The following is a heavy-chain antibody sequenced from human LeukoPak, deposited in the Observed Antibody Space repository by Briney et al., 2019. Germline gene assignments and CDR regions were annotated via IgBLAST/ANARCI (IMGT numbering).Heavy chain of an antibody. D-gene: IGHD3-10*01. CDR1: GFTFSSYA. CDR3: ARTRGAANDY. Sequence: PGGSLRLSCAASGFTFSSYAMHWVRQAPGKGLEWVAVISYDGSNKYYADSVKGRFTISRDNSKNTLYLQMNSLRAEDTAVYYCARTRGAANDYWGQGTLVTVSS. J-gene: IGHJ4*02. CDR2: ISYDGSNK. V-gene: IGHV3-30-3*01.